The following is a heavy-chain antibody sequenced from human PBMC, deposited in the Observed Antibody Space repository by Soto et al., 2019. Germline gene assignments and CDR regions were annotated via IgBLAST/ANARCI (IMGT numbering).Heavy chain of an antibody. V-gene: IGHV3-33*01. CDR3: ARDGYIASFDY. J-gene: IGHJ4*02. CDR2: IWYDGSNK. CDR1: GFTFSSYG. Sequence: AASGFTFSSYGMHWVRQAPGKGLEWVAVIWYDGSNKYYADSVKGRFTISRDNSKNTLYLQMNSLRAEDTAVYYCARDGYIASFDYWGQGTLVTVSS. D-gene: IGHD5-12*01.